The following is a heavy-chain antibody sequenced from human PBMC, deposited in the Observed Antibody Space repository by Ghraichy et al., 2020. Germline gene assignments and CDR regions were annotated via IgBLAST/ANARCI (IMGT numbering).Heavy chain of an antibody. V-gene: IGHV3-48*02. Sequence: ESLNISCTASGFTFSSYDMNWVRQVPGKGLEWVSYIRTTSSTIYYIDSVKGRFTISRDNAKNSVYLQMNSLRDEDTAVYYCARDLFDQSLDYWGQGTLVTVSS. CDR1: GFTFSSYD. J-gene: IGHJ4*02. CDR2: IRTTSSTI. CDR3: ARDLFDQSLDY.